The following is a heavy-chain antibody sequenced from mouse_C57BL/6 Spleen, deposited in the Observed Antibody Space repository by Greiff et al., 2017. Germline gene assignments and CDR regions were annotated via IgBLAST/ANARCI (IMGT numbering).Heavy chain of an antibody. D-gene: IGHD1-1*01. V-gene: IGHV5-4*01. J-gene: IGHJ4*01. CDR3: ARDDYYGSSHYYAMDY. Sequence: EVHLVESGGGLVKPGGSLKLSCAASGFTFSSSAMSWVRQTPEKRLEWVATISDGGSYTYYPDNVQGRFTISRDNAKNNLYLQMSHLKSEDTAMYYCARDDYYGSSHYYAMDYWGQGTSVTVSS. CDR1: GFTFSSSA. CDR2: ISDGGSYT.